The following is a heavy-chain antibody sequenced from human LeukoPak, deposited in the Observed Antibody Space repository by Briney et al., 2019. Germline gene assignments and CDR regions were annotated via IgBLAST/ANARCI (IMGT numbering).Heavy chain of an antibody. J-gene: IGHJ4*02. D-gene: IGHD3-10*01. CDR1: GDIFTGFY. CDR2: INPNSGGT. Sequence: ASVKVSCKASGDIFTGFYMHWVRQAPGQGLEWMGWINPNSGGTNYAQKFQGRVTMTRDTSISTAYMELSRLRSDDTAVYYCARALRRITMVQGVIPYWGQGTLVTVSS. CDR3: ARALRRITMVQGVIPY. V-gene: IGHV1-2*02.